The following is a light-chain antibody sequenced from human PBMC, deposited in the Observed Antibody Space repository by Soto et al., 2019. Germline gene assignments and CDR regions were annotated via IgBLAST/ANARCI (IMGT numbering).Light chain of an antibody. CDR3: QQYENSPRT. CDR2: GAS. V-gene: IGKV3-20*01. Sequence: EIVLTQSPGTLSLSPGERATLSCRASQSVNSNLAWYQQRPGQRTRVLMYGASSRTTGIPDRFSGSGSGTDFTLTISRLEPEDFAVYYCQQYENSPRTFGQGTKVEIK. J-gene: IGKJ1*01. CDR1: QSVNSN.